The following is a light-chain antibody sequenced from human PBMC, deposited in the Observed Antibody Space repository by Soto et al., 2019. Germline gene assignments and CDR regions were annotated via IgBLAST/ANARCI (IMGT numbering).Light chain of an antibody. V-gene: IGKV3-11*01. CDR1: QGVSSY. Sequence: EIVLTQSPGTLSLYPGERATLSFRASQGVSSYLAWYQQKPGQAPRLLVYDASNRATGLPARFSGSGSGTDFTLTISSLEPEDFAVYYCQQRSNWPPDFGQGTRLEI. CDR3: QQRSNWPPD. J-gene: IGKJ5*01. CDR2: DAS.